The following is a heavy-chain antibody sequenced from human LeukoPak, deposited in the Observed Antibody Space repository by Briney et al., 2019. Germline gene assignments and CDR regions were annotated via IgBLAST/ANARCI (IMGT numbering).Heavy chain of an antibody. J-gene: IGHJ5*02. CDR1: GGSISSSSYY. CDR3: ARTIKSGNYYWFDP. D-gene: IGHD1-26*01. CDR2: ISYTGST. V-gene: IGHV4-61*05. Sequence: KPSETLSLTCTVSGGSISSSSYYWGWIRQPPGKGLEWIGFISYTGSTNYNPSLKSRVTVSVDTSKNQFSLKVTSVTAADTAVYYCARTIKSGNYYWFDPWGQGTLVTVSS.